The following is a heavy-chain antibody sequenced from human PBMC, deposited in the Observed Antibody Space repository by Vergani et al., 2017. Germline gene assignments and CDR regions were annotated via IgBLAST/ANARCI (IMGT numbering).Heavy chain of an antibody. CDR1: GFTFSTFN. CDR2: ISSDGKST. D-gene: IGHD3-16*01. J-gene: IGHJ6*02. V-gene: IGHV3-64*01. Sequence: LESGGGLVQPGGSIRLSCFGSGFTFSTFNMHWVRQTPGKGLEYISGISSDGKSTNYAKSVKGRFIVTRDNSKNSLHLQMGNLRVEDTGIYYCSKDEKYTAPWGRGYFHVLGVWGQGTTVSVSS. CDR3: SKDEKYTAPWGRGYFHVLGV.